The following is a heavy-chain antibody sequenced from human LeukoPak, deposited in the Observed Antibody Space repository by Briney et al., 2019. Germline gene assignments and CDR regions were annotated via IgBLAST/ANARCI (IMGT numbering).Heavy chain of an antibody. V-gene: IGHV3-23*01. J-gene: IGHJ4*02. CDR1: GFTFSSYA. Sequence: GGSLRLSCAASGFTFSSYAMSWVRQAPGKGLECVSAISGSGGSTYYADSVKGRFTTSRDNSKNTLYLQMNSLRAEDTAVYYCAKDLKLNYGDYDYWGQGTLVTVSS. CDR2: ISGSGGST. D-gene: IGHD4-17*01. CDR3: AKDLKLNYGDYDY.